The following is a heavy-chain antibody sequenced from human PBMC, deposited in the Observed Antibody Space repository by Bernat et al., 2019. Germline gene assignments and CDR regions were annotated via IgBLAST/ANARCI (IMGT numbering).Heavy chain of an antibody. Sequence: QVQLVQSGAEVKQPGASVKVSCKASGYTFTSYDINWVRQATGQGLEWMGWMNPNSGNTGYAQKCQGRVTMTRRTSISTAYMGLSSVRSEDTAVYYSARGRRLFYAPWGQGTLVTVSS. D-gene: IGHD2/OR15-2a*01. CDR1: GYTFTSYD. V-gene: IGHV1-8*01. CDR2: MNPNSGNT. CDR3: ARGRRLFYAP. J-gene: IGHJ5*02.